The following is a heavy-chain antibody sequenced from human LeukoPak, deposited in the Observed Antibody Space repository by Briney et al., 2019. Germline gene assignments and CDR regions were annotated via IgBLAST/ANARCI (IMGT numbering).Heavy chain of an antibody. J-gene: IGHJ4*02. CDR3: ARHNTIEPGGDY. V-gene: IGHV5-51*01. CDR2: IFPDDSDV. Sequence: GESLKISCKGSGYIFTSYWIGWVRQMPGKGLEWVGSIFPDDSDVRYSPSFRGQVTISAAESINTAYLQWSSLRASDTAMYYCARHNTIEPGGDYWGQGTLVTVSS. D-gene: IGHD6-13*01. CDR1: GYIFTSYW.